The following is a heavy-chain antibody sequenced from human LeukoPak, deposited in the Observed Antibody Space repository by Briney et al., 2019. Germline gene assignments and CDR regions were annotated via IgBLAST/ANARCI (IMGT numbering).Heavy chain of an antibody. J-gene: IGHJ4*02. D-gene: IGHD6-13*01. CDR2: ISSSGKT. V-gene: IGHV3-23*01. Sequence: PGGSLRLSCAASGFTFSRSAMTWVRQTPGKGLDWVSSISSSGKTYYAASVKGRFTISRDNSKNMLYLQMNSLRAEDTAVYYCVKGRISEDGLDFWGQGTLVTVSS. CDR3: VKGRISEDGLDF. CDR1: GFTFSRSA.